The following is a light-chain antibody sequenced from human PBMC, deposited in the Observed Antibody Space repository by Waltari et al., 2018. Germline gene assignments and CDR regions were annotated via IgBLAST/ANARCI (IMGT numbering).Light chain of an antibody. J-gene: IGKJ1*01. CDR2: ATS. Sequence: EIVLPQSPGPLSLSPGESATLSCRASQSISSSYLAGYQQRPGQAPRFLIYATSSSAPGIPARFSGSGSGTDFTLTIGRLEPEDFAVYYCQHYGTSPTWTFGQGTKVEIK. V-gene: IGKV3-20*01. CDR3: QHYGTSPTWT. CDR1: QSISSSY.